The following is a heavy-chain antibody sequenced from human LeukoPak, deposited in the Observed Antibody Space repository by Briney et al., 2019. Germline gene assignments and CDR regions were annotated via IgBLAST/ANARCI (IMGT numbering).Heavy chain of an antibody. J-gene: IGHJ4*02. D-gene: IGHD2-21*02. CDR2: IYYSGST. CDR3: ARPAEVTAIQPFDY. Sequence: SETLSLTCTVSGCSITSSSHYWGWIRQPPGQGLEWIGSIYYSGSTYYNPSLKSRVTISVGTSKNQFSLKLTSVTASDTAVYYCARPAEVTAIQPFDYWGQGTLVTVSS. V-gene: IGHV4-39*01. CDR1: GCSITSSSHY.